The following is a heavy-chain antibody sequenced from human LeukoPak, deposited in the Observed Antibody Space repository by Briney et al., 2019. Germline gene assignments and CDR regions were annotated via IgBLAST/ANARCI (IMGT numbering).Heavy chain of an antibody. V-gene: IGHV3-7*01. Sequence: PGGSLRLSCAASGFTFTKYWMTWVRQAPGKGLDWVANIKQDGSEKFYVDSVKGRFTISRDNAKNSLDLQINSLGAEDTAVYYCARGLDCRSTSCYLVNWGQGTLVTVSS. CDR3: ARGLDCRSTSCYLVN. CDR1: GFTFTKYW. CDR2: IKQDGSEK. D-gene: IGHD2-2*01. J-gene: IGHJ4*02.